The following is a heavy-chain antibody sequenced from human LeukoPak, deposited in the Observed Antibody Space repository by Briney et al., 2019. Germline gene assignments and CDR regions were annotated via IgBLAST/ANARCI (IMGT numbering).Heavy chain of an antibody. CDR1: GGSISSYY. CDR2: IYTSGST. J-gene: IGHJ6*03. D-gene: IGHD2-2*01. CDR3: ARTYCSSTSCPYYYYYMDV. V-gene: IGHV4-4*07. Sequence: SETLSLTCTVSGGSISSYYWSWIRQPAGKGLEWIGRIYTSGSTNYNPSLKSRVTMSVDTSKNQFSLKLSSVTVADTAVYYCARTYCSSTSCPYYYYYMDVWGKGTTVTVSS.